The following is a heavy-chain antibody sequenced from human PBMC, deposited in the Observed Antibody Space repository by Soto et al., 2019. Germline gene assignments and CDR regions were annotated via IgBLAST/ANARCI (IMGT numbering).Heavy chain of an antibody. V-gene: IGHV6-1*01. J-gene: IGHJ4*02. CDR2: TYYRSKWYK. CDR1: GDSVSSNSAA. CDR3: ARGAVAGYSRVFDY. D-gene: IGHD6-19*01. Sequence: QTLSLTCAISGDSVSSNSAAWNWIRQSPSRGLEWLGRTYYRSKWYKDYEVSVKSRITINLDTSKNQFSLQLNSVTPEDMAVYYCARGAVAGYSRVFDYWGQGTLVTVSS.